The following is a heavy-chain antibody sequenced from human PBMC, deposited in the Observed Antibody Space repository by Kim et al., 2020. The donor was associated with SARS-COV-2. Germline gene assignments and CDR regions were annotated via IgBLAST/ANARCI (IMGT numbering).Heavy chain of an antibody. CDR2: RT. Sequence: RTFYADPVKGRFTISRDNSKNTLYLQMNSLRTEDTAVYYCARDFSYRQFDYWGQGTLVTVSS. D-gene: IGHD3-3*01. J-gene: IGHJ4*02. CDR3: ARDFSYRQFDY. V-gene: IGHV3-53*01.